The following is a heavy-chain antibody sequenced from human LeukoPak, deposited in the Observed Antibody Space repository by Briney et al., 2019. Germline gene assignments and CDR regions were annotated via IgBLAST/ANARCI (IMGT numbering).Heavy chain of an antibody. V-gene: IGHV1-2*02. D-gene: IGHD3-16*02. CDR3: ARGHGDYVWGSYRLFWFDP. CDR2: INPNSGGT. Sequence: RASVKVSCKASGYTFTGYYMHWVRQAPGQGLEWMGWINPNSGGTNYAQKFQGRVTMTRDTSISTAYMELSRLRSDDTAVYYCARGHGDYVWGSYRLFWFDPWGQGTLVTVSS. J-gene: IGHJ5*02. CDR1: GYTFTGYY.